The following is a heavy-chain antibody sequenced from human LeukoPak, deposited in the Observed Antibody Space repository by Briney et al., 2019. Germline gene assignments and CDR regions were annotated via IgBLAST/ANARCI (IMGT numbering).Heavy chain of an antibody. CDR2: ISSSSTI. CDR3: ARSRTATFGGVYFDY. V-gene: IGHV3-48*04. CDR1: GFTFSSYS. D-gene: IGHD3-16*01. Sequence: GGSLRLSCAASGFTFSSYSMNWVRQAPGKGLEWVSYISSSSTIYYADSVKGRFTISRDNAKNSLYLQMNSLRAEDTAVYYCARSRTATFGGVYFDYWGQGTLVTVSS. J-gene: IGHJ4*02.